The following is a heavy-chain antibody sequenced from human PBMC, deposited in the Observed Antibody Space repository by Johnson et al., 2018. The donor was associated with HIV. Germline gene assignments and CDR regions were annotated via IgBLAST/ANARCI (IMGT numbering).Heavy chain of an antibody. Sequence: VQLVESGGGVVRPGGSLRLSCAASGFTFSSYDMHWVRQATGKGLEWVSAIGTAGDTYYPGSVKGRFTISRENAKNSVYLQMNSLRAGDTAVYYCARVGGYSAFDIWGQGTMVTVSS. CDR2: IGTAGDT. V-gene: IGHV3-13*01. CDR3: ARVGGYSAFDI. J-gene: IGHJ3*02. D-gene: IGHD5-18*01. CDR1: GFTFSSYD.